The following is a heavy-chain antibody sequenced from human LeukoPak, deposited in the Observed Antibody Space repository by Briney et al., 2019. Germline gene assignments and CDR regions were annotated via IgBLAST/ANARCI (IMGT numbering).Heavy chain of an antibody. J-gene: IGHJ4*02. D-gene: IGHD2-2*03. CDR2: ISRSGSNT. CDR3: ARVGDRSGNGYSH. CDR1: GFTISRSS. V-gene: IGHV3-64*01. Sequence: PGGTLRLSCAASGFTISRSSMHWVRQAPGKGLEFVSAISRSGSNTYYANSVKGRFTISRDTSKNTLYLQVGSLRVEDMAVYYCARVGDRSGNGYSHWGQGTLVTVSS.